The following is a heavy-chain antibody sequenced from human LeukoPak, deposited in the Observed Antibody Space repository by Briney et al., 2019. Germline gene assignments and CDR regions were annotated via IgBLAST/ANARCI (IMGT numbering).Heavy chain of an antibody. V-gene: IGHV1-18*01. J-gene: IGHJ5*02. D-gene: IGHD3-10*01. CDR3: ARDWATADYEYYGSGSPPRFDP. CDR1: GYVFISYG. Sequence: ASVKVSCKASGYVFISYGISWVRQASGQGLEWMGWISTYNGNTNYAQKFQGRVTMTTDTSTSTVYMELRSLRSDDTALYYCARDWATADYEYYGSGSPPRFDPWGQGTLVTVSS. CDR2: ISTYNGNT.